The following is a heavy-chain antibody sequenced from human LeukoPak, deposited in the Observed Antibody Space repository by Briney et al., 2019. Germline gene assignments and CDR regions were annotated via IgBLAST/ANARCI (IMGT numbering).Heavy chain of an antibody. V-gene: IGHV4-30-2*01. CDR3: ASGYSGSYSPDAFDI. CDR1: GGSISSGGYS. Sequence: SETLSLTCAVSGGSISSGGYSWSWIRQPPGKGLEWIGYIYHSGSTYYNPSLKSRVTISVDRSKNQFSLKLSSVTAADTAVYYCASGYSGSYSPDAFDIWGQETMVTVSS. J-gene: IGHJ3*02. CDR2: IYHSGST. D-gene: IGHD1-26*01.